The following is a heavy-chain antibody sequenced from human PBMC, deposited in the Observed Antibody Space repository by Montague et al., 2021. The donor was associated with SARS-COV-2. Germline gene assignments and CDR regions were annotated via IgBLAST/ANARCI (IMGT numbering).Heavy chain of an antibody. CDR3: GLGRGFAVGSHYYYSYGLDV. Sequence: SETLSLTCTVSGGSIRSSSHFWGWFRQPPGQRLEWLGIISYSGSTYYSPSLKSRVIISAGTSKNQFSLNLRSVTAADTAVYFCGLGRGFAVGSHYYYSYGLDVWGQGTTLTVSS. D-gene: IGHD1-26*01. V-gene: IGHV4-39*07. CDR2: ISYSGST. CDR1: GGSIRSSSHF. J-gene: IGHJ6*02.